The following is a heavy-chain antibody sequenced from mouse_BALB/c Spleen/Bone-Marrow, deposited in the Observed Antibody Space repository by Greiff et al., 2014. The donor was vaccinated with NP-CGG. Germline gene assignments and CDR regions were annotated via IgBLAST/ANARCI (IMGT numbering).Heavy chain of an antibody. CDR1: GFTFSSYG. J-gene: IGHJ1*01. CDR2: INNNGGST. D-gene: IGHD1-1*01. V-gene: IGHV5-6-3*01. CDR3: ARVYGWYFDV. Sequence: EVQRVESGGGLVQPGGSLKLSGVASGFTFSSYGMSWVRQTPDKRLELVATINNNGGSTYYPDSVKGQFTISRDNAKNTLYLQMSSLKSEDTAMYYCARVYGWYFDVWGAGTTVTVSS.